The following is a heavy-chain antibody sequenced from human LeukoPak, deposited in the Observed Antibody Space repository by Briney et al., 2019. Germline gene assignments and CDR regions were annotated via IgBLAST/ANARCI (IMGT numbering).Heavy chain of an antibody. J-gene: IGHJ6*04. Sequence: SQTLSLTCTVSGGSINSGGYYWSWIRQHPGKGLEWIGYIYYSGSTYYNPSLKSRVTISVDTSKNQFSLKLSSVTAADTAVYYCAREIKGNTMVRGAVYGMDVWGKGTTVTVSS. D-gene: IGHD3-10*01. V-gene: IGHV4-31*03. CDR2: IYYSGST. CDR1: GGSINSGGYY. CDR3: AREIKGNTMVRGAVYGMDV.